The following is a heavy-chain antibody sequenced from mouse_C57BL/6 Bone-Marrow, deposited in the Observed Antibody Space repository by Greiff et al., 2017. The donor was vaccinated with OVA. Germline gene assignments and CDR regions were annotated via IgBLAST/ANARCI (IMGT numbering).Heavy chain of an antibody. CDR3: ANDGYYGYFDY. Sequence: QVQLQQPGAELVKPGASVKLSCKASGYTFTSYWMHWVKKGPGQGLEWIGMIHPNSGSTNYNEKFKSKATLTVDKSSSTAYMQLSSLTSEDSAVYYCANDGYYGYFDYWGQGTTLTVSS. CDR2: IHPNSGST. D-gene: IGHD2-3*01. J-gene: IGHJ2*01. CDR1: GYTFTSYW. V-gene: IGHV1-64*01.